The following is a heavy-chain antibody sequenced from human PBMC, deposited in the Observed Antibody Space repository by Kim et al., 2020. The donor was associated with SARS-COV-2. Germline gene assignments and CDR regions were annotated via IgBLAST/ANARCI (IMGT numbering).Heavy chain of an antibody. J-gene: IGHJ5*02. V-gene: IGHV4-39*01. CDR2: IYYSGST. D-gene: IGHD3-16*02. CDR3: ARTLVGSHNWFDP. Sequence: SETLSLTCTVSGGSISSSSYYWGWIRQPPGKGLEWIGSIYYSGSTYYNSSLKSRVTISVDTSKNQFSLKLSSVTAADTAVYYCARTLVGSHNWFDPWGQGTLVTVSS. CDR1: GGSISSSSYY.